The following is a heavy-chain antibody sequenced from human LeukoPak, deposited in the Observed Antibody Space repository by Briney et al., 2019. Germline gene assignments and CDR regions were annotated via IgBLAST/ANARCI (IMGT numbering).Heavy chain of an antibody. CDR2: IYVVGST. J-gene: IGHJ5*02. Sequence: SETLSLTCSVSGDSINNHYWSWIRQPAGKGLEWIGRIYVVGSTNYNPSLKSRVSMSGDMSKNQISLKLTSVTAADTAVYYCARSRQASGLFSSWGQGTLVVVSS. V-gene: IGHV4-4*07. CDR1: GDSINNHY. CDR3: ARSRQASGLFSS. D-gene: IGHD3-10*01.